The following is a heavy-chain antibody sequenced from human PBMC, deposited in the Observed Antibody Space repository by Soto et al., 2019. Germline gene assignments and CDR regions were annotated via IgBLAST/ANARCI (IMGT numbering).Heavy chain of an antibody. J-gene: IGHJ4*02. CDR3: AKVKGSGETGFDY. V-gene: IGHV3-23*01. CDR2: ISGSGGST. CDR1: GFTFSSYA. Sequence: EVQLLESGGGLVQPGGSLRLSCAASGFTFSSYAMSWVRQAPGKGLEWVSAISGSGGSTYYADSVKGRFTISRDNSKNTVYRQMHRLRAEDKAVYYCAKVKGSGETGFDYWGQGTLVTVSS. D-gene: IGHD3-10*01.